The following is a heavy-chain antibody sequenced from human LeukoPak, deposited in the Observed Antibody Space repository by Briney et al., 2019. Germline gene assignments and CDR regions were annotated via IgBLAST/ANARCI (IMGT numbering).Heavy chain of an antibody. CDR1: GFTFSSYE. Sequence: GGSLRLSCAGSGFTFSSYEMNWVRQAPGKGLEWVSYIGSSGITIYYADSVKGRFTISRDNAKNSLYLQLNTLRAEDTAKYYCARGKMTAFLDWFDPWGQGTLVTVSS. V-gene: IGHV3-48*03. D-gene: IGHD5-24*01. CDR2: IGSSGITI. J-gene: IGHJ5*02. CDR3: ARGKMTAFLDWFDP.